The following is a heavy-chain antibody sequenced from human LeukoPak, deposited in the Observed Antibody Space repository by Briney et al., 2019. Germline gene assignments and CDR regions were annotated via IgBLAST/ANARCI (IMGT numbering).Heavy chain of an antibody. CDR2: ISGNGRST. D-gene: IGHD2-8*02. Sequence: GGSLRLSCAASGFTFSSYAMSWVRQAPGQGLEWVSTISGNGRSTYSGDSVKGRFTISRDNSKNTLSLQMNSLRAEDTAVYYCAKEYYVLLVYALGGSFDYWGRGTLVTVSS. CDR1: GFTFSSYA. J-gene: IGHJ4*02. CDR3: AKEYYVLLVYALGGSFDY. V-gene: IGHV3-23*01.